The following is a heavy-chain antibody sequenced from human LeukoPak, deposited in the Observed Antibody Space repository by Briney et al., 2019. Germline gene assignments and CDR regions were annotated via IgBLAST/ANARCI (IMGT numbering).Heavy chain of an antibody. V-gene: IGHV3-30*18. CDR1: GFTFSSYG. CDR2: ISYDGSNK. D-gene: IGHD6-19*01. J-gene: IGHJ5*02. Sequence: GGSLRLSCAASGFTFSSYGMHWVRQAPGKGLEWVAVISYDGSNKYYADSVKGRFTISRDNSHNTLFLQMDSLSADDTAVYYCVKEGGSSGRAGFFDPWGQGTLVTVSS. CDR3: VKEGGSSGRAGFFDP.